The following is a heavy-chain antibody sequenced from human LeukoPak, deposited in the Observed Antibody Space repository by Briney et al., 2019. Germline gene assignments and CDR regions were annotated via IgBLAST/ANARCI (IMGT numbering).Heavy chain of an antibody. V-gene: IGHV4-31*03. CDR2: IYYSGST. J-gene: IGHJ2*01. Sequence: SETLSLTCTVSGGSISSGGYYWSWIRQHPGKGLEWIGYIYYSGSTYYNPSLKSRVTISVDTSKNQFSLKLSSVTAADTAVYYCARGRSITMIVVVISRYFDLWGRGTLVTVSS. CDR1: GGSISSGGYY. D-gene: IGHD3-22*01. CDR3: ARGRSITMIVVVISRYFDL.